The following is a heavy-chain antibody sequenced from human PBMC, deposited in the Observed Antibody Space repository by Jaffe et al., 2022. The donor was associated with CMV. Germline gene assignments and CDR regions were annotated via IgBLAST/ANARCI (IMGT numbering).Heavy chain of an antibody. CDR1: ADSMRGYS. Sequence: QVQLQESGPGLVKPSETLSLTCTVSADSMRGYSYSWIRQPAGKGLEWIGRIYTGGSTSYNPSLKSRVTMSVDTSKNQFSLKLSSLTAADTAVYYCARGLYSSSSEDYWGQGTLVTVSS. CDR2: IYTGGST. CDR3: ARGLYSSSSEDY. J-gene: IGHJ4*02. D-gene: IGHD6-6*01. V-gene: IGHV4-4*07.